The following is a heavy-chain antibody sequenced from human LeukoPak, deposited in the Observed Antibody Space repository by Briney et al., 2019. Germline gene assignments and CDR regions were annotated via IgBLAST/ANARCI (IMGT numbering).Heavy chain of an antibody. J-gene: IGHJ4*02. CDR1: GFTFSSYA. Sequence: GGSLRLSCAASGFTFSSYAMSWVRQAPGKGLEWVSAISGSGGSTYYADSVKGRFTISRDNSKNTLYLQMNSLRAEDSAVYYCARDGTGYYGSSGYYYFDYWGQGTLVTVSS. CDR2: ISGSGGST. D-gene: IGHD3-22*01. V-gene: IGHV3-23*01. CDR3: ARDGTGYYGSSGYYYFDY.